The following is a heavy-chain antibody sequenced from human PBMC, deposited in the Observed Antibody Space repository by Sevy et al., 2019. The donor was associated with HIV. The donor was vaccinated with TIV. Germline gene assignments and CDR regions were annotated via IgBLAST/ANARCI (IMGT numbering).Heavy chain of an antibody. J-gene: IGHJ4*02. CDR2: ISYGGNIE. V-gene: IGHV3-30-3*01. CDR1: GFTFSTHA. Sequence: GGSLRLSCAASGFTFSTHAMHWVRQAPGKGLEWVAIISYGGNIEYYPDSVKGRFTISRDDSKNSLYLQMNSLRAEDTVLYYCARDLGYESTGSLPLFDNWGQGTLVTVSS. D-gene: IGHD3-22*01. CDR3: ARDLGYESTGSLPLFDN.